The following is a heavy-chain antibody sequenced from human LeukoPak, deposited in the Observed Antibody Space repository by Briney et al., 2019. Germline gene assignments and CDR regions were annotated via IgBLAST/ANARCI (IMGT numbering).Heavy chain of an antibody. CDR3: ARHASGSYYKALDY. Sequence: GESLKISCKGSGYNFTSYWIAWVRQMPGKGLEWMGIIYLGDSNAKYSPSFQGQVTISADKSISTAYLQWGSLKASDSAMYYCARHASGSYYKALDYWGQGTLVTVSS. V-gene: IGHV5-51*01. D-gene: IGHD1-26*01. J-gene: IGHJ4*02. CDR2: IYLGDSNA. CDR1: GYNFTSYW.